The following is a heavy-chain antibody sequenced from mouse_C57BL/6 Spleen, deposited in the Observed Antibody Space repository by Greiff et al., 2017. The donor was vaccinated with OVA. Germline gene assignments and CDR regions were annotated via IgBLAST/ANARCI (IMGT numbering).Heavy chain of an antibody. CDR1: GFTFSSYG. D-gene: IGHD2-4*01. V-gene: IGHV5-6*02. Sequence: DVKLVESGGDLVKPGGSLKLSCAASGFTFSSYGMSWVRQTPDKRLEWVATISSGGSYTYYPDSVKGRFTISRDNAKNTLYLQRSSLKSEDTAMYYCARREDYAWFAYWGQGTLVTVSA. CDR3: ARREDYAWFAY. CDR2: ISSGGSYT. J-gene: IGHJ3*01.